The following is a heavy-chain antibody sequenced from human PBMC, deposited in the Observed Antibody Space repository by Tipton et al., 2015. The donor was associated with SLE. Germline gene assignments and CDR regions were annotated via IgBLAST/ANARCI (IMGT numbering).Heavy chain of an antibody. CDR3: ARSAARRGMDV. Sequence: TLSLTCTVSGDSISSADYYWSWIRLPAGKGLEWIGRIYTSGSTNSNPSLKSRVTISVDTSKNQFSLKLSSVTAADTAVYYCARSAARRGMDVWGQGTTVTVSS. V-gene: IGHV4-61*02. J-gene: IGHJ6*02. CDR1: GDSISSADYY. D-gene: IGHD6-6*01. CDR2: IYTSGST.